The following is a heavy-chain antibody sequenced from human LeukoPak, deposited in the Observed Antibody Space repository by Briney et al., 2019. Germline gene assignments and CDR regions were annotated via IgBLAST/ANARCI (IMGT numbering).Heavy chain of an antibody. D-gene: IGHD2-2*01. CDR3: ARSLILGYCSSTSCYEYYYYYYYMDV. V-gene: IGHV6-1*01. CDR2: TYYRSKWYN. Sequence: SQTLSLTCAISGDSVSSNSAAWNWIRQSPSRGLEWLGRTYYRSKWYNDYAVSVKSRITSNPDTSKNQFSLQLNSVTPEDTAVYYCARSLILGYCSSTSCYEYYYYYYYMDVWGKGTTVTVSS. CDR1: GDSVSSNSAA. J-gene: IGHJ6*03.